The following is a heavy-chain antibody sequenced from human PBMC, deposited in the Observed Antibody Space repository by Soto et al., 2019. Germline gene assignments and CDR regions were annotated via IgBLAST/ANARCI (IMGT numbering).Heavy chain of an antibody. V-gene: IGHV3-30-3*01. CDR1: GFSFSDHA. Sequence: GGSLRLSCAASGFSFSDHAMHWVRRAPGKGLEWVALVAHDGTSKYYAGSVQGRFTISSDKSSNTLFLQMDSLDTEDTAVYYCARDNRITGIVAESDLWGRGTLVTVSS. CDR3: ARDNRITGIVAESDL. CDR2: VAHDGTSK. J-gene: IGHJ5*02. D-gene: IGHD1-20*01.